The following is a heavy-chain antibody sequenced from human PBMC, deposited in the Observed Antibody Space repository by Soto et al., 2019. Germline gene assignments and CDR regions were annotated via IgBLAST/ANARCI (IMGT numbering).Heavy chain of an antibody. D-gene: IGHD3-10*01. J-gene: IGHJ4*02. CDR1: GFTLNDFG. Sequence: ASVRVSCKASGFTLNDFGVSWVRQAPGQGLEWMGWISGYDGNTNFAQKYEGRVTMTIDSSTSTAYMELRNLRSDDTAMYYCAREKWFGQTPFDSWGQGTLVTVSS. V-gene: IGHV1-18*01. CDR3: AREKWFGQTPFDS. CDR2: ISGYDGNT.